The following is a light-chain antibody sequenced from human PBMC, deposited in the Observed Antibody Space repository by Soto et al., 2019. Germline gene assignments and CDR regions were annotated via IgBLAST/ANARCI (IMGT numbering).Light chain of an antibody. Sequence: DIQMTQSRSTLSASVGDGLTITCRASQSLNNDLAWYQQKPGKAPNLLIYDASTLERGVPSRFSGTGSGTEFTLAINSLQPDDFATYYCQQYHRSSITFGQGTRLEIK. J-gene: IGKJ5*01. V-gene: IGKV1-5*01. CDR2: DAS. CDR1: QSLNND. CDR3: QQYHRSSIT.